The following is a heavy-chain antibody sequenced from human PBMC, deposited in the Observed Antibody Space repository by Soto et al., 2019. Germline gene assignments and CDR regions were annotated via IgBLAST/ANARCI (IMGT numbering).Heavy chain of an antibody. Sequence: PSETLSLTCAVSGGSISSSNWWSWVRQPPGKGLEWIGEIYHSGSTNYNPSLKSRVTISVDKSKNQFSLKLSSVTAADTAVYYCAMQQRGGVRPSWPYFDYWGQGTLVTVSS. V-gene: IGHV4-4*02. CDR2: IYHSGST. CDR1: GGSISSSNW. D-gene: IGHD6-13*01. J-gene: IGHJ4*02. CDR3: AMQQRGGVRPSWPYFDY.